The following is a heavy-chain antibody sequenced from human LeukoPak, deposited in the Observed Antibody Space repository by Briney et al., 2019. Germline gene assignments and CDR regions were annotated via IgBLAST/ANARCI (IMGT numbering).Heavy chain of an antibody. CDR3: ARYDSSGYYHDY. D-gene: IGHD3-22*01. Sequence: SETLSLTCAVSGGSISSSNWWSWVRQPPGKGLEWIGEIYHSGSTNYNPSLESRVTISVDKSKNQFSLKLSSVTAADTAVYYCARYDSSGYYHDYWGQGTLVTVSS. V-gene: IGHV4-4*02. CDR2: IYHSGST. J-gene: IGHJ4*02. CDR1: GGSISSSNW.